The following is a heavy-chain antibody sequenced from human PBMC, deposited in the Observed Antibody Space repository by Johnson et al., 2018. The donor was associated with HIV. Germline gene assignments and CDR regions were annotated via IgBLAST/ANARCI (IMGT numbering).Heavy chain of an antibody. CDR3: AKDIAAAGNDAFDI. D-gene: IGHD6-13*01. CDR2: INWNAGST. Sequence: VQLVESGGGVVRPGGSLRLSCAASGFTFDDYGMSWVRQPPGKGLEWVSGINWNAGSTGYADSVKGRFTISRDNAKNSLNLQMNSLRAEDTAVYYCAKDIAAAGNDAFDIWGQGTMVTVSS. CDR1: GFTFDDYG. V-gene: IGHV3-20*04. J-gene: IGHJ3*02.